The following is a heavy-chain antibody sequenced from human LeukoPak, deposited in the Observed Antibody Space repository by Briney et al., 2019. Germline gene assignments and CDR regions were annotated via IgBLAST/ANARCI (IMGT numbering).Heavy chain of an antibody. CDR1: GGSISRSDW. J-gene: IGHJ5*02. CDR2: ISHSGST. CDR3: ARSNWFDP. Sequence: PSETLSLTCAVSGGSISRSDWWSWVRQPPGKWLEWIGEISHSGSTKYNPSLKSRVTISVDKSKNQFSLKLSSVTTADTAVYYCARSNWFDPWGQGTLVTVSS. V-gene: IGHV4-4*02.